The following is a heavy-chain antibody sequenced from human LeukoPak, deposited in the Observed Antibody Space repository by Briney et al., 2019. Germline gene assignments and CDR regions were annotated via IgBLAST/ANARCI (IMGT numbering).Heavy chain of an antibody. CDR3: ARVLAAIALRDYHYVDV. Sequence: GGSLRNSCAASGFSVSSNSMSWVRQAPGKGLECVSIIYSRDVTSYADSVKDRFTISRDSDKNTLFLQMDSLRSDDTAVYYCARVLAAIALRDYHYVDVWGKGTTVTVSS. V-gene: IGHV3-53*01. D-gene: IGHD6-19*01. CDR2: IYSRDVT. J-gene: IGHJ6*03. CDR1: GFSVSSNS.